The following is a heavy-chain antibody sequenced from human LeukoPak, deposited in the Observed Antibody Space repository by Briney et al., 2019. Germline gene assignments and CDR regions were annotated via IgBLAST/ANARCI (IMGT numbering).Heavy chain of an antibody. J-gene: IGHJ4*02. CDR1: GFTFSSYE. CDR2: ISSSGNTI. Sequence: GGSLRLSCAASGFTFSSYEMNWVRQAPGKGLEWVSYISSSGNTIYYADSVKGRFTVSRDDAKNSLYLQMNSLRAEDTAVYYCARVPPGSSSSYYWGQGTLVTVSS. CDR3: ARVPPGSSSSYY. V-gene: IGHV3-48*03. D-gene: IGHD6-6*01.